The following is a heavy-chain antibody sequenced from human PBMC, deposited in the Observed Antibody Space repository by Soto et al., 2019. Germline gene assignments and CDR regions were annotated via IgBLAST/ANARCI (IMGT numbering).Heavy chain of an antibody. V-gene: IGHV3-11*01. CDR3: ARDVTSLAYCGGDCYPNFDY. CDR2: ISSSGSTI. J-gene: IGHJ4*02. CDR1: GFTFSDYY. D-gene: IGHD2-21*02. Sequence: PGGSLRLSCAASGFTFSDYYMSSIRQAPGKGLEWVSYISSSGSTIYYADSVKGRFTISRDNAKNSLYLQMNSLRAEDTAVYYCARDVTSLAYCGGDCYPNFDYWGQGTLVTVSS.